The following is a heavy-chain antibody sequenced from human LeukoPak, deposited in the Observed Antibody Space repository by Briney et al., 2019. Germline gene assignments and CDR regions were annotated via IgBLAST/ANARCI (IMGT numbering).Heavy chain of an antibody. Sequence: SETLSLTCTVSGGSISSYYWSWIRQPPGKGLEWIGYIYYSGSTNYNPSLKSRVTISVDTSKNQFSLKLSPVTAADTAVYYCARTVTPAHDAFDIWGQGTMVTVSS. D-gene: IGHD4-4*01. V-gene: IGHV4-59*12. CDR3: ARTVTPAHDAFDI. J-gene: IGHJ3*02. CDR2: IYYSGST. CDR1: GGSISSYY.